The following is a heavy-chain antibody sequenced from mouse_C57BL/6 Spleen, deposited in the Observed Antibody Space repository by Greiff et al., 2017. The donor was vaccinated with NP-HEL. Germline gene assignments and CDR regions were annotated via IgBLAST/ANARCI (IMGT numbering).Heavy chain of an antibody. CDR3: ARRRYGSSYAAMDY. D-gene: IGHD1-1*01. V-gene: IGHV14-2*01. CDR1: GFNIKDYY. Sequence: EVKLQQSGAELVKPGASVKLSCTASGFNIKDYYMHWVKQRTEQGLEWIGRIDPEDGETKYAPKFQGKATITADTSSNTAYLQLSSLTSEDTAVYYCARRRYGSSYAAMDYWGQGTSVTVSS. CDR2: IDPEDGET. J-gene: IGHJ4*01.